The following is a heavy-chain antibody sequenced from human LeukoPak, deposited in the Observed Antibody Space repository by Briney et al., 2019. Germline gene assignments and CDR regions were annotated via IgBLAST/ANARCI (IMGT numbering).Heavy chain of an antibody. CDR3: ARAVVPAAIRGGWFDP. Sequence: SETLSLTCAVYGGSFSGYYWSWIRQPPGKGLEWIGEINHSGSTNYNPSLKSRVTISVDTSKNQFSLKLSSVTAADTAVYYCARAVVPAAIRGGWFDPWGQGTLVTVSS. D-gene: IGHD2-2*01. CDR1: GGSFSGYY. CDR2: INHSGST. V-gene: IGHV4-34*01. J-gene: IGHJ5*02.